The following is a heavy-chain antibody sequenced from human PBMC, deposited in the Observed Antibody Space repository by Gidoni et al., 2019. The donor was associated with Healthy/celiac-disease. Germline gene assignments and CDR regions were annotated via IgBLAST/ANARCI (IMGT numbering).Heavy chain of an antibody. D-gene: IGHD6-13*01. CDR3: ARSPIRYLAAAVFDY. V-gene: IGHV4-34*01. CDR2: INHSGST. CDR1: GGSFSGYY. J-gene: IGHJ4*02. Sequence: QVQLQQWGAGLLKPSETLSLTCAVYGGSFSGYYWSWIRQPPGKGLEWIGEINHSGSTNYNPSLKSRVTISVDTSKNQFSLKLSSVTAADTAVYYCARSPIRYLAAAVFDYWGQGTLVTVSS.